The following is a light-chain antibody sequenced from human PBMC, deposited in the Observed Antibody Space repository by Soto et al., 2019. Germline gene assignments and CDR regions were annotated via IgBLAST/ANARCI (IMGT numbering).Light chain of an antibody. Sequence: DIQMTQSPSTVSASVGDRVTITCRASQPVNPWLAWHQQKPGKVPKVLIYKTSDLENGVSSRFSGSGSGTEFTLTISNLQPDDSATYYCQQYYSRETFGQGTKVEV. V-gene: IGKV1-5*03. CDR3: QQYYSRET. CDR1: QPVNPW. CDR2: KTS. J-gene: IGKJ1*01.